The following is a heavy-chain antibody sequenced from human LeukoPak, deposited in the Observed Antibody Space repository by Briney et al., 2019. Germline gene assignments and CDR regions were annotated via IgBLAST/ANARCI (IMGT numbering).Heavy chain of an antibody. V-gene: IGHV4-39*01. Sequence: SETLSLTCTVSGGSISSSSYYWGWIRQPPGKGLEWIGSIYYSGSTYYNPSLKSRVTISVDTSKNQFSLKLSSVTAADTAVYYCARGPYSSFYYYYYMDVWGKGTTVTVSS. CDR3: ARGPYSSFYYYYYMDV. CDR1: GGSISSSSYY. CDR2: IYYSGST. D-gene: IGHD6-6*01. J-gene: IGHJ6*03.